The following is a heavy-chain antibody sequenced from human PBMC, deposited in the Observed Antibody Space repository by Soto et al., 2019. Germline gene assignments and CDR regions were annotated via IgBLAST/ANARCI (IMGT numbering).Heavy chain of an antibody. V-gene: IGHV1-18*01. D-gene: IGHD5-18*01. J-gene: IGHJ4*02. CDR1: CYTFTSYG. CDR2: ISAYNGNT. Sequence: ASVTVSCKSSCYTFTSYGISWVRHSPGQGLEWMGWISAYNGNTNYAQKLQGRVTMTTDTSTSTAYMELRSLRSDDTAVYYCARDMDSYGIYYFDYWGQGTLVTVSS. CDR3: ARDMDSYGIYYFDY.